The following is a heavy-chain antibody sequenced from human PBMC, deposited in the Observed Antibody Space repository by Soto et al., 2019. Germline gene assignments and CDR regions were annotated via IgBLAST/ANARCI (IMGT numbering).Heavy chain of an antibody. V-gene: IGHV1-8*01. Sequence: ASVKVPCKASGYTFTSYDINWVRQATGQGLEWMGWMNPNSGNTGYAQKFQGRVTMTRNTSISTAYMELSSLRSEDTAVYYCARARIYCNSTRFYPAFDYWGQGTMVTVYS. CDR3: ARARIYCNSTRFYPAFDY. CDR1: GYTFTSYD. J-gene: IGHJ4*02. CDR2: MNPNSGNT. D-gene: IGHD2-2*01.